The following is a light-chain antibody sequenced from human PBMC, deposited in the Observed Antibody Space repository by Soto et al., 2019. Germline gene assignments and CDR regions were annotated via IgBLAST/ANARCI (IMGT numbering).Light chain of an antibody. CDR2: GAS. Sequence: EMVLTQSPGTLSLSPGERATLYCRASKSVSSSYLAWYQQKPGEAPRLLIYGASSRATGIPDRFSGSGSGTDFTLTISRLEPEDFAVYYCQQYGSSPTTFGQGTKLEIK. CDR3: QQYGSSPTT. CDR1: KSVSSSY. V-gene: IGKV3-20*01. J-gene: IGKJ2*01.